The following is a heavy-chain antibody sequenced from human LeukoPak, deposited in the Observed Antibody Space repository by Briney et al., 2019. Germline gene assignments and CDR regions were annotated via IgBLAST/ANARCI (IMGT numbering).Heavy chain of an antibody. CDR1: GYSFTTYW. V-gene: IGHV5-51*01. D-gene: IGHD2-15*01. CDR3: ARSGCSGGSCYSFFDY. J-gene: IGHJ4*02. CDR2: IYPGDSDT. Sequence: GESLKISCKGSGYSFTTYWIGWVRRMPGKGLEWMGIIYPGDSDTRYSPSFQGQVTISADKSISTAYLQWSSLKASDTAMYYCARSGCSGGSCYSFFDYWGQGTLVTVSS.